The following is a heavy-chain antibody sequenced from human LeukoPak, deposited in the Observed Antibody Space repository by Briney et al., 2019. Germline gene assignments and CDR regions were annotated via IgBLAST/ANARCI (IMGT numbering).Heavy chain of an antibody. CDR2: ITYTSGTL. CDR3: ARDLEVPGGNRLFDY. D-gene: IGHD4-23*01. J-gene: IGHJ4*02. Sequence: PGGSLRLSCAASGFTFSSYSMNWVRQAPGKGLEWISYITYTSGTLYYAASVKGRFTISRDNAKNSLYLQMSSLRDEDTAVYYCARDLEVPGGNRLFDYWGQGTLVTASS. CDR1: GFTFSSYS. V-gene: IGHV3-48*02.